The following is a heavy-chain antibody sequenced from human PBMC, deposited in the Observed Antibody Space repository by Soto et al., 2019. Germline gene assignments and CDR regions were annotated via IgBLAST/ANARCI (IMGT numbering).Heavy chain of an antibody. J-gene: IGHJ4*02. CDR3: ARGRKQWLVFDY. V-gene: IGHV3-30-3*01. Sequence: VQLVESGGGLVQPGGSLRLSCAASGFTFSSYAMHWVRQAPGKGLEWVAVISYDGSNKYYADSVKGRFTISRDNSKNTLYLQMNSLRAEDTAVYYCARGRKQWLVFDYWGQGTLVTVSS. D-gene: IGHD6-19*01. CDR2: ISYDGSNK. CDR1: GFTFSSYA.